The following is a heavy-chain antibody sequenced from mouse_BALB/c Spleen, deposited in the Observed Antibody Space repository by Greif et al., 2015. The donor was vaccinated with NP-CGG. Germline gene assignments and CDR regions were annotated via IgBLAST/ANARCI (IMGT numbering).Heavy chain of an antibody. Sequence: EVKLVESGGGLVKPGGSLKLSCAASGFTFSDYYMYWVRQTPEKRLEWVATISDGGSYTYYPDSVKGRFTISRDNAKNNLYLQMSSLKSEDTAMYYCARDDGNYEAWFAYWGQGTLVTVSA. CDR2: ISDGGSYT. CDR1: GFTFSDYY. V-gene: IGHV5-4*02. D-gene: IGHD2-1*01. CDR3: ARDDGNYEAWFAY. J-gene: IGHJ3*01.